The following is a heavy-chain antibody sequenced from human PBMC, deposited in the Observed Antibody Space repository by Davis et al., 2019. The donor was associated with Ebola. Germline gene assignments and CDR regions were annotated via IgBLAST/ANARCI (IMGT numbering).Heavy chain of an antibody. CDR3: ARLRSSPYYYGMDV. D-gene: IGHD6-6*01. CDR1: GYIFTGYY. CDR2: IIPLFGTT. Sequence: AASVKVSCQASGYIFTGYYIHWVRQAPGQGLEWVGGIIPLFGTTNYAQKFQGRVTMTRDTSTSTVYMELSSLRSEDTAVYYCARLRSSPYYYGMDVWGQGTTVTVSS. J-gene: IGHJ6*02. V-gene: IGHV1-46*01.